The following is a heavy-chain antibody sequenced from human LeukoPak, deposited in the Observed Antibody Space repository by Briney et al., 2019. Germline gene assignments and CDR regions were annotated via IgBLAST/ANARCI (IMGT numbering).Heavy chain of an antibody. CDR3: ARAPPGYCSGGSCYGWDYFDY. CDR2: IGTAGDT. J-gene: IGHJ4*02. D-gene: IGHD2-15*01. CDR1: GFTFSSYD. Sequence: SGGSLRLSCAASGFTFSSYDMHWVRQATGKGLEWVSAIGTAGDTYYPGSVKGRFTISRENAKNSLYLQMNSLRAGDTAVYYCARAPPGYCSGGSCYGWDYFDYWGQGTLVTVSS. V-gene: IGHV3-13*01.